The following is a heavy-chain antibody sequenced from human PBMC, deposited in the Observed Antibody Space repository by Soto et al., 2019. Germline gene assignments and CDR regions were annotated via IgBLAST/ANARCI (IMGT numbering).Heavy chain of an antibody. CDR2: IYPADSDT. V-gene: IGHV5-51*01. J-gene: IGHJ6*02. CDR3: ARLSRASFALDV. CDR1: GYTFTNYR. Sequence: GESLKISCKASGYTFTNYRIGWVRQMPGKGLEWMGLIYPADSDTTYSPSFQGQVSISADRSIRSAFLQWSSLKASDSAVYYCARLSRASFALDVWGQGTTVTVSS. D-gene: IGHD3-16*01.